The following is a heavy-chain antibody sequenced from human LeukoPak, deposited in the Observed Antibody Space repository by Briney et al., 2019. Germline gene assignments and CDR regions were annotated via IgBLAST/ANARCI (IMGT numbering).Heavy chain of an antibody. D-gene: IGHD3-10*01. Sequence: GGSLRLSCAASGFTFSSYGMSWVRQAPGKGLEWVSAISGSGGSTYYADSVKGRFTISRDNSKNTLYLQMNSLRAEDTAVYYCAKSPPYYYGSGYYYYMDVWGKGTTVTVSS. V-gene: IGHV3-23*01. CDR1: GFTFSSYG. J-gene: IGHJ6*03. CDR3: AKSPPYYYGSGYYYYMDV. CDR2: ISGSGGST.